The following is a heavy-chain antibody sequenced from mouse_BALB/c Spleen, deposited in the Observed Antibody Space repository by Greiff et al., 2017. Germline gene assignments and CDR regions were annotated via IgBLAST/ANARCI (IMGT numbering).Heavy chain of an antibody. Sequence: EVQRVESGAELVRSGASVKLSCTASGFNIKDYYMHWVKQRPEQGLEWIGWIDPENGDTEYAPKFQGKATMTADTSSNTAYLQLSSLTSEDTAVYYCNAPITTVGRYAMDYWGQGTSVTVSS. J-gene: IGHJ4*01. V-gene: IGHV14-4*02. CDR2: IDPENGDT. D-gene: IGHD1-1*01. CDR1: GFNIKDYY. CDR3: NAPITTVGRYAMDY.